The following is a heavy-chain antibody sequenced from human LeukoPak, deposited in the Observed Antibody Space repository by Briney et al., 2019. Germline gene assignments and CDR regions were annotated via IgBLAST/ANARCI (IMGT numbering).Heavy chain of an antibody. V-gene: IGHV3-7*01. J-gene: IGHJ4*02. Sequence: GGSLRLSCAASGFTFSSYWMSWVRQAPGKGLEWVANIKQDGSEKYYVDSVKGRFTISRDNAKNSLYLQMNSLRAEDTAVYYCAREHESSGWGQSDYWGQGTLVTVSS. D-gene: IGHD6-19*01. CDR1: GFTFSSYW. CDR2: IKQDGSEK. CDR3: AREHESSGWGQSDY.